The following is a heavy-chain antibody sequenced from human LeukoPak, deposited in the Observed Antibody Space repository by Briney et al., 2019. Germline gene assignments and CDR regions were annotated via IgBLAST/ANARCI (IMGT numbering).Heavy chain of an antibody. J-gene: IGHJ3*02. CDR1: GFTFSTYF. V-gene: IGHV3-30-3*01. Sequence: GRSLRLSCAASGFTFSTYFMHWVRQAPGKGLEWVADIASDGSHTFYVESVKGRFTISRDNSKNTLYLQMNSLRAEDTAAYFCARERQDTILHSGAFDIWGQGTMVTVSS. CDR2: IASDGSHT. CDR3: ARERQDTILHSGAFDI. D-gene: IGHD2-21*01.